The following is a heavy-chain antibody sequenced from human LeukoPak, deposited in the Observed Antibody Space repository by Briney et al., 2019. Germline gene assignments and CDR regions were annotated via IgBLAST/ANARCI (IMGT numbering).Heavy chain of an antibody. CDR1: RFTFSEYY. Sequence: PGGSLRLSCAASRFTFSEYYMTWIRQAPGKGLEWVTFIGSGGSTTYYADSVKGRFTISRDNAKNSLYLQMSSLRAEDTAVYYLARDLRGPLPDPYALDMWGQGTMVTVSS. CDR2: IGSGGSTT. CDR3: ARDLRGPLPDPYALDM. J-gene: IGHJ3*02. V-gene: IGHV3-11*01.